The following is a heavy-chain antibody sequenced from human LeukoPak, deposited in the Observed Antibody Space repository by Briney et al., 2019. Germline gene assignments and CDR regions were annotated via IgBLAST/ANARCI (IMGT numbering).Heavy chain of an antibody. J-gene: IGHJ5*02. Sequence: GASVKVSCKASGYIFTNYYIHWVRQAPGQGLEWMGIINLSGGTTIYAQNFQGRVTMTRDMSTSTVYMELSSLKASDTAMYYCARHYYDSSGKRRWFDPWGQGTLVTVSS. D-gene: IGHD3-22*01. V-gene: IGHV1-46*01. CDR1: GYIFTNYY. CDR3: ARHYYDSSGKRRWFDP. CDR2: INLSGGTT.